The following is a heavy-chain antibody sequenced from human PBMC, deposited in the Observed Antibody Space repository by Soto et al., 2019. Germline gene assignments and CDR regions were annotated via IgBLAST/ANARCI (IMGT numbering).Heavy chain of an antibody. CDR3: ARDRTYYDILTGYYHTSYYYGMDV. V-gene: IGHV4-4*02. CDR2: IYHSGST. Sequence: QVQLQESGPGLVKPSGTLSLTCAVSGGSISSSNWWSWVRQPPGKGLEWIGEIYHSGSTNYNPSLKSQVTISVDKSKTQFSLKLSSVTAADTAVYYCARDRTYYDILTGYYHTSYYYGMDVWGQGTTVTVSS. D-gene: IGHD3-9*01. J-gene: IGHJ6*02. CDR1: GGSISSSNW.